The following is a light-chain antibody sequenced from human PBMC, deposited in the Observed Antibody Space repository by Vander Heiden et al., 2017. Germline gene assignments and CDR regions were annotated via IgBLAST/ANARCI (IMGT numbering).Light chain of an antibody. CDR3: GTWDSSLTAGYV. Sequence: QSVLTQPPSVSAAPGQKVTISCSGSSSNIGNNYVSWYQQLPGTAPKLLIYDNNKRPSGIPDRFSGSKSGTSATLAITGLQTGDEADYYCGTWDSSLTAGYVFGTGTKVTV. J-gene: IGLJ1*01. CDR1: SSNIGNNY. CDR2: DNN. V-gene: IGLV1-51*01.